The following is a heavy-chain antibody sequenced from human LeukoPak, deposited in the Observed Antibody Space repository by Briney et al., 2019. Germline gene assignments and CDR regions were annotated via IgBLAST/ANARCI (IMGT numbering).Heavy chain of an antibody. J-gene: IGHJ4*02. CDR2: ISSSSSYI. V-gene: IGHV3-21*01. Sequence: GGSLRLSCAASGFTFSSYSMNWVRQAPGKGLEWVSSISSSSSYIYYADSVKGRFTISRDNAKNSLYLQMNSLRAEDTAVYYCASLVDSSSWYDYFDYWGQGTLVTASS. D-gene: IGHD6-13*01. CDR3: ASLVDSSSWYDYFDY. CDR1: GFTFSSYS.